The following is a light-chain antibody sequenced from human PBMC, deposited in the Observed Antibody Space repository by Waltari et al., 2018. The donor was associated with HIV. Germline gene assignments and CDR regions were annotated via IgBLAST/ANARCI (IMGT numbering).Light chain of an antibody. CDR1: SSDVGGYNF. CDR2: DVS. Sequence: QSALTQPASVSGSPGQSMTISCTGTSSDVGGYNFASWYQQHPGRAPKLVIYDVSKRPSGVSSRFSGSKSGNTASLTISGLRAEDEADYYCSSYAAGTTYVFGTGTTVTVL. CDR3: SSYAAGTTYV. J-gene: IGLJ1*01. V-gene: IGLV2-14*03.